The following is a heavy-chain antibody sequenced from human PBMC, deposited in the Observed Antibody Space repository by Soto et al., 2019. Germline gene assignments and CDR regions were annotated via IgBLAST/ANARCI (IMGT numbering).Heavy chain of an antibody. D-gene: IGHD6-19*01. CDR3: VSIAVAEGFDP. V-gene: IGHV3-53*02. CDR2: ISVDGTT. CDR1: GFAVSINY. J-gene: IGHJ5*02. Sequence: EVLLMETGGGLIQPGGSLRLSCAASGFAVSINYLSWVRQAPGKGLEWVSLISVDGTTYYSDSVEGRFTISRDISKNTVYLQMNSLRVEDTAVYYCVSIAVAEGFDPWGQGTLVTVSS.